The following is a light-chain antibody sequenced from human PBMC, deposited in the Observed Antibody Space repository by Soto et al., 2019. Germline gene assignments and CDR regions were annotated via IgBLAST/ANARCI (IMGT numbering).Light chain of an antibody. CDR1: QSISNY. Sequence: DIQMTQSPSSLSASVGDRVTITCRASQSISNYLNWYQHKPGKAPELLIYAASSLQSGVPSRFSGSGFGTDFTLTISSLQPEDFATYYCQQSYSTSRTFGQGTKLEIK. J-gene: IGKJ2*01. CDR3: QQSYSTSRT. V-gene: IGKV1-39*01. CDR2: AAS.